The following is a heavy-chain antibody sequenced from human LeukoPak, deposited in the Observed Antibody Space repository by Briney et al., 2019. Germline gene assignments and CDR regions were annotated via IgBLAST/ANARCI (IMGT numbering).Heavy chain of an antibody. J-gene: IGHJ4*02. D-gene: IGHD6-6*01. CDR1: GGSISSSSYY. CDR3: ARHTTLSIAAQFDY. Sequence: PSETLSLTCTVSGGSISSSSYYWGRIRPPPGEGLEWVGSIYYSGSTYYNPSLKSRVTISVDTSKNQFSLKLSSVTAADTAVYYCARHTTLSIAAQFDYWGQGTLVTVSS. V-gene: IGHV4-39*01. CDR2: IYYSGST.